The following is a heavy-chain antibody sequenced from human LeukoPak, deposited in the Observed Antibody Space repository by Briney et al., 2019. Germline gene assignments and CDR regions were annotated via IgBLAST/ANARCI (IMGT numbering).Heavy chain of an antibody. V-gene: IGHV3-23*01. CDR1: GFTFSSYA. D-gene: IGHD4-17*01. J-gene: IGHJ5*02. Sequence: GGSLRLSCAASGFTFSSYAMSWVRQAPGKGLEWVSAISGSGGSTYYADSVKGRFTISRDNSKNTLYLQMNSLRAEDTAVYYCAKDAHDYADPGDWFDPWGQGTLVTVSS. CDR2: ISGSGGST. CDR3: AKDAHDYADPGDWFDP.